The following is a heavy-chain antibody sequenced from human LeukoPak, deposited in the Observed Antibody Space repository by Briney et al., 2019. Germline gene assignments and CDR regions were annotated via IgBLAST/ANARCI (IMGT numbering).Heavy chain of an antibody. V-gene: IGHV3-43D*03. J-gene: IGHJ4*02. CDR2: ISWDGGST. D-gene: IGHD6-13*01. Sequence: GGSLRLSCAAPGFSFDDYVMHWVRQVPGKGLEWVSLISWDGGSTYYADSVKGRLTISRDNSKNSLYLQMNSLRAEDTGLYYCAKGASSWYGVSDYWGQGTLVTVSS. CDR3: AKGASSWYGVSDY. CDR1: GFSFDDYV.